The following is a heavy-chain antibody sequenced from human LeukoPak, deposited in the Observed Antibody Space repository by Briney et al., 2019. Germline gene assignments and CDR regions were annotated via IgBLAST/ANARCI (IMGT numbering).Heavy chain of an antibody. D-gene: IGHD3-10*01. CDR1: GFTFSDHY. CDR3: ASLYGSGRRWVDP. J-gene: IGHJ5*02. V-gene: IGHV3-72*01. Sequence: GGSLRLSCAASGFTFSDHYMDWVRQAPGKGLEWVGRTRNKANSYTTEYAASVKGRFTISRDDSKNSLYLQMNSLKTEDTAVYYCASLYGSGRRWVDPWGQGTLVTVSS. CDR2: TRNKANSYTT.